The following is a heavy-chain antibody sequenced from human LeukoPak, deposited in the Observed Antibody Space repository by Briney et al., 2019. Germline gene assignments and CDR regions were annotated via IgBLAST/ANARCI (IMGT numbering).Heavy chain of an antibody. CDR2: ISTSGSSR. J-gene: IGHJ4*02. CDR3: ARGWSRDY. CDR1: GFTFSTYE. V-gene: IGHV3-48*03. Sequence: PGGSLRLSCAVSGFTFSTYEMNWVRQAPGKGLEWVSYISTSGSSRFYADSVRGRFTLSRDNVKDSLSLQMNSLRVEDTAVYFCARGWSRDYWGQGTLVTVSS.